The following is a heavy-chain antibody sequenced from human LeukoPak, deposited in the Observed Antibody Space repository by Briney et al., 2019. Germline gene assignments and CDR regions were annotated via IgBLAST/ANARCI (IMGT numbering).Heavy chain of an antibody. CDR2: ISGSGGST. D-gene: IGHD3-10*01. V-gene: IGHV3-23*01. J-gene: IGHJ4*02. CDR1: GFTFSSYA. Sequence: GGSLRLSCAASGFTFSSYAMSWVRQAPGKGLEWVSAISGSGGSTYYADSVKGRFTISRDNSKNTLYLQMNSLRAEDTAVYYCARRLLWFGELEEWGQGTLVTVSS. CDR3: ARRLLWFGELEE.